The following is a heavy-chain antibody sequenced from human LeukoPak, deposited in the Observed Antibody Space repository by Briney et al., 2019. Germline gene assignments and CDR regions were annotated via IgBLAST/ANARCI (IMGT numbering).Heavy chain of an antibody. Sequence: GASVKVSCKSSGDTFNSDHLHWVRQAPGQGLEWMGWINPNSGGTNYAQKFQGRVTMTRDTSISTAYMELSRLRSDDTAVYYCARVVSMIVAVAGTKYFDYWGQGTLVTVSS. V-gene: IGHV1-2*02. CDR3: ARVVSMIVAVAGTKYFDY. CDR1: GDTFNSDH. D-gene: IGHD6-19*01. CDR2: INPNSGGT. J-gene: IGHJ4*02.